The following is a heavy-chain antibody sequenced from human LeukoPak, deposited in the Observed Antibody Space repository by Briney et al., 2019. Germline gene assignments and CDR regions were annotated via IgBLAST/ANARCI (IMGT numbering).Heavy chain of an antibody. CDR1: GYSISSGYY. J-gene: IGHJ4*02. CDR2: IYHSGST. V-gene: IGHV4-38-2*02. Sequence: SETLSLACTVSGYSISSGYYWGWIRQPPGKGLEWIGSIYHSGSTYYNPSLKSRVTISVDTSKNQFSLKLSSVTAADTAVYYCARGPWGLRLGELSLLEDYWGQGTLVTVSS. CDR3: ARGPWGLRLGELSLLEDY. D-gene: IGHD3-16*02.